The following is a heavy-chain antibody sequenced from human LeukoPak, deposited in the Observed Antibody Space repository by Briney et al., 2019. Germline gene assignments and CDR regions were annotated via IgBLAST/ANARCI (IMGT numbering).Heavy chain of an antibody. J-gene: IGHJ4*02. CDR2: IKEDGSER. CDR3: VRARIAMGV. D-gene: IGHD5-18*01. Sequence: PGGSLRLCCAASGFTFSTYWMSWVRQAPGKGLEWVASIKEDGSERYYVDSVKGRFTISRDNAKNSLFLQMNSLRVEDTAVYYCVRARIAMGVWGQGTLVTVSS. CDR1: GFTFSTYW. V-gene: IGHV3-7*03.